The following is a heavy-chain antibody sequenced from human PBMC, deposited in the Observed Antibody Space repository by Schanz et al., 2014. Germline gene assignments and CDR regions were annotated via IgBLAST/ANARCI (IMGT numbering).Heavy chain of an antibody. CDR3: ARENTAVAGMPRVMDV. J-gene: IGHJ6*02. Sequence: QVQLVQSGAEVKKPGASVKVSCKASGYTFTGYYMHWVRQAPGQGLEWMGRINPNNYGTNYAQKFQGRVTMTTDTSISTAYMELSRLTSDDTAVFFCARENTAVAGMPRVMDVWGQGTTVTVTS. D-gene: IGHD6-19*01. V-gene: IGHV1-2*06. CDR1: GYTFTGYY. CDR2: INPNNYGT.